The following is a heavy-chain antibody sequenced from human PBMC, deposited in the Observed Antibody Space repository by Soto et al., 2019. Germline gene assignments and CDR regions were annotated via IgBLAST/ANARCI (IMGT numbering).Heavy chain of an antibody. V-gene: IGHV1-2*02. J-gene: IGHJ5*02. CDR2: INPNSGGT. CDR3: ARDYGDYDNWFDP. D-gene: IGHD4-17*01. Sequence: QVQLVQSGAEVKKPGASVKVSCMASGYTFTGYFMHWVRQAPGQGLEWMGWINPNSGGTSYAQKVQRRVTMTRDTSISTAYMELTRLRSDDTAVYYCARDYGDYDNWFDPWGQGTLVTVSS. CDR1: GYTFTGYF.